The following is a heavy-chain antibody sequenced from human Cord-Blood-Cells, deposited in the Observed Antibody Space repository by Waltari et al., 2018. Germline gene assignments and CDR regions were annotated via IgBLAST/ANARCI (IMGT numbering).Heavy chain of an antibody. CDR3: ARGYCSSTSCYNWFDP. Sequence: QVQLQQWGAGLLKPSETLSLTCAVYGGSFSGYYWSGIRQPPGKGLEWIGEINHSGSTNYNPSLKSRVTISVDTSKNQFSLKLSSVTAADTAVYYCARGYCSSTSCYNWFDPWGQGTLVTVSS. CDR2: INHSGST. J-gene: IGHJ5*02. D-gene: IGHD2-2*01. CDR1: GGSFSGYY. V-gene: IGHV4-34*01.